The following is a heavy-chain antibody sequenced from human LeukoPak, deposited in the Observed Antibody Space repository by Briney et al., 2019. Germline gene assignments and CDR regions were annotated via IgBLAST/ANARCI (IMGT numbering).Heavy chain of an antibody. J-gene: IGHJ4*02. Sequence: PSETLSLTCAVSGYSISSGYYWGWIRQPPGKGLEWIGSIYHSGSTYYNPSLKSRVTISVDTSKNQFSLKLSSVTAADTAVYYCARGAVAGTYWGQGTLVTVSS. D-gene: IGHD6-19*01. CDR3: ARGAVAGTY. CDR2: IYHSGST. V-gene: IGHV4-38-2*01. CDR1: GYSISSGYY.